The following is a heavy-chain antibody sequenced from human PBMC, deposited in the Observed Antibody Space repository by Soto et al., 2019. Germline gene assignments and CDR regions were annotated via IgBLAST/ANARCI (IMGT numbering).Heavy chain of an antibody. CDR1: GFIFSTYG. CDR2: ISSSGDST. CDR3: AHPRGYGVFDAVDI. V-gene: IGHV3-23*01. D-gene: IGHD4-17*01. J-gene: IGHJ3*02. Sequence: PGGSLRLSCAASGFIFSTYGMNWVRQAPGKGLEWVSAISSSGDSTYYAESVRGRFTISRDNSINTLYLQLRSLRPEDTAVYYCAHPRGYGVFDAVDIWGQGTMVTVSS.